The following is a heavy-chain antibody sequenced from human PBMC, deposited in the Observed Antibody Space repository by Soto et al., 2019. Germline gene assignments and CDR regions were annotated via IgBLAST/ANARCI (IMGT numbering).Heavy chain of an antibody. J-gene: IGHJ6*02. CDR2: ISGRGGST. V-gene: IGHV3-23*01. CDR1: GFTFSNYA. D-gene: IGHD3-16*01. Sequence: EVQLLESGGGLVQPGGSLRLSCAASGFTFSNYALSWVRQAPGKGLEWVSGISGRGGSTYYADSVDGRFTISRDNAKNTLYRQMNSLRAEDTAVDYGARVVRPSLVWDGLDVWGQGATVTVSS. CDR3: ARVVRPSLVWDGLDV.